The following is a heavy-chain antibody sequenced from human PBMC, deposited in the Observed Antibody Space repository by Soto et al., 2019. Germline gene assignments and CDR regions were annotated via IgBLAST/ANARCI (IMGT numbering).Heavy chain of an antibody. D-gene: IGHD2-2*01. CDR3: ARDPRYCSSTSCYARPEAYYYYGMDV. V-gene: IGHV3-30-3*01. Sequence: GGSLRLSCAASGFTFSSYAMHWVRQAPGKGLEWVAVISYDGSNKYYAASVKGRFTISRDNSKNTLYLQMNSLRAEDTAVYYCARDPRYCSSTSCYARPEAYYYYGMDVWGQGTTVTVSS. CDR1: GFTFSSYA. CDR2: ISYDGSNK. J-gene: IGHJ6*02.